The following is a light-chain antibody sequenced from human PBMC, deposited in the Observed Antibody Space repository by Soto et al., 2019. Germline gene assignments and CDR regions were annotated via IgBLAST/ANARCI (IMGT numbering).Light chain of an antibody. CDR3: PQYDSSPYT. V-gene: IGKV3-20*01. CDR1: QSVSSIY. CDR2: GAS. Sequence: EIVLTQTPGTLSLSPGERATLSCRASQSVSSIYLAWYQRKPGQAPRLLIYGASSRATGIPDRFGGSGSGTDFTLTISRLEPEDFAVYYCPQYDSSPYTFGQGTKLEIK. J-gene: IGKJ2*01.